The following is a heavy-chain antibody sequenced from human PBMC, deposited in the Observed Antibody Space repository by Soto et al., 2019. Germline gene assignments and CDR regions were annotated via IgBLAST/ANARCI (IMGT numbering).Heavy chain of an antibody. V-gene: IGHV1-3*01. D-gene: IGHD3-10*01. Sequence: ASVKVSCKASGYTFTSYAMHWVRQAPGQRLEWMGWINAGNGNTKYSQKFQGRVTITRDSSASTAYMELSSLRSEDTAVYYCASSRITMVPYGMDVWGQGTTVTVSS. CDR2: INAGNGNT. J-gene: IGHJ6*02. CDR1: GYTFTSYA. CDR3: ASSRITMVPYGMDV.